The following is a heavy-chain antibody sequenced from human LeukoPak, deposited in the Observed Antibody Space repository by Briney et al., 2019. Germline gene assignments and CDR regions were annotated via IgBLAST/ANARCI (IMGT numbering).Heavy chain of an antibody. J-gene: IGHJ4*02. Sequence: SETLSLTCTVSGGSISSYYWSWIRQPPGKGLEWIGYIYYSGSTNYNPSLKSRVTISVDTSKNQFSLKLSSVTAADTAVYYCARTLHGDLLNDYWGQGTLDTVSS. CDR3: ARTLHGDLLNDY. CDR1: GGSISSYY. D-gene: IGHD3-10*01. V-gene: IGHV4-59*01. CDR2: IYYSGST.